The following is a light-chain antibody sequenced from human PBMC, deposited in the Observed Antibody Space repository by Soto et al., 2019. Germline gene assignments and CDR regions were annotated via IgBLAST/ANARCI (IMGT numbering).Light chain of an antibody. Sequence: QCVLTQPASVSGAPGQSITISCTGTSSDVGSYNLVSWYQQHPGKAPKLMIYEGSKRPSGVSNRFSGSKSGNTASLTISGLQAEDEGDYYCCSYAGSSTYVFGTGTKVTVL. CDR3: CSYAGSSTYV. V-gene: IGLV2-23*01. CDR1: SSDVGSYNL. CDR2: EGS. J-gene: IGLJ1*01.